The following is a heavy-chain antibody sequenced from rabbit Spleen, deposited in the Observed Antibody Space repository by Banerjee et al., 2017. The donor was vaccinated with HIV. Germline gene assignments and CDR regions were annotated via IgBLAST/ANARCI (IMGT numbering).Heavy chain of an antibody. CDR2: IAGSSSGFT. CDR1: GFSFSSSDY. D-gene: IGHD4-1*01. V-gene: IGHV1S45*01. J-gene: IGHJ4*01. Sequence: QEQLVESRGGLVQPGESLTLSCKASGFSFSSSDYMCWVRQAPGKGLEWISCIAGSSSGFTYSATWAKGRFTISKTSSTTVTLQMTSLTAADTATYFCARDLAGVIGWNFNLWGPGTLVTVS. CDR3: ARDLAGVIGWNFNL.